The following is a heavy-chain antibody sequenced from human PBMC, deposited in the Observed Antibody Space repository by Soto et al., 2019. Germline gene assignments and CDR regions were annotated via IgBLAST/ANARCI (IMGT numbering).Heavy chain of an antibody. CDR3: ASESPTGDSDAFDI. V-gene: IGHV3-33*01. CDR1: GFTFSSYG. J-gene: IGHJ3*02. D-gene: IGHD4-17*01. Sequence: GGSLRLSCAASGFTFSSYGMHWVRQAPGKGLEWVAVIWYDGSNKYYADSVKGRFTISRDNSKNTLYLQMNSLRAEDTAVYYCASESPTGDSDAFDIWGQGTMVTVSS. CDR2: IWYDGSNK.